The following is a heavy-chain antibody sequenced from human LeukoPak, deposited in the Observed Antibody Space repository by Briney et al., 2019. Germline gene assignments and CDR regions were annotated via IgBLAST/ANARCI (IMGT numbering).Heavy chain of an antibody. V-gene: IGHV4-31*03. D-gene: IGHD3-10*01. J-gene: IGHJ4*02. Sequence: SETLSLTCTVSGGSISSGGYYWSWIRQHPGKGLEWIGYIYYSGSTYYNPSLKSRVTISVDTSKNQFSLKLSSVTAADTAVYYCARGGWFGPAVYWGQGTLVTVSS. CDR3: ARGGWFGPAVY. CDR1: GGSISSGGYY. CDR2: IYYSGST.